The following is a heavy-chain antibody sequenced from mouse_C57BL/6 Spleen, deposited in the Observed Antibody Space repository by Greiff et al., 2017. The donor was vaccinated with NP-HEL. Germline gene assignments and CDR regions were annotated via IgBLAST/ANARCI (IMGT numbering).Heavy chain of an antibody. D-gene: IGHD2-4*01. CDR1: GFSLTSYG. J-gene: IGHJ1*03. V-gene: IGHV2-2*01. CDR3: ATAIYYDYDGWYFDV. Sequence: VQLQQSGPGLVQPSQSLSITCTVSGFSLTSYGVHWVRQSPGKGLEWLGVIWSGGSTDYNAAFISRLSISKDNSKSQVFFKMNSLQADDTAIYYCATAIYYDYDGWYFDVWGTGTTVTVSS. CDR2: IWSGGST.